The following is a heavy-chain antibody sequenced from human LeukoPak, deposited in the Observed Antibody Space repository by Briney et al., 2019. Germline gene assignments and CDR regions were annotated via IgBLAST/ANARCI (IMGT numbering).Heavy chain of an antibody. V-gene: IGHV1-18*01. CDR2: ISAYNGNT. Sequence: ASVKVSCKASGYTFTSYGISWVRQAPGQGLEWMGWISAYNGNTNYAQKLQGRVTTTTDTSTSTVYMELRSLRSDDTAVYYCARDRPYSSGSFDYWGQGTLVTVSS. J-gene: IGHJ4*02. CDR1: GYTFTSYG. CDR3: ARDRPYSSGSFDY. D-gene: IGHD6-19*01.